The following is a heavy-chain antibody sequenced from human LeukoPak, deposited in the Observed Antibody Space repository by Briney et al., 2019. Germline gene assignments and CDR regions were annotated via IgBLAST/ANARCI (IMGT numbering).Heavy chain of an antibody. CDR1: GGSFSGYY. CDR2: INHSGST. CDR3: ARAARDLVVPAAPFDY. J-gene: IGHJ4*02. D-gene: IGHD2-2*01. V-gene: IGHV4-34*01. Sequence: PSETLSLTCAVYGGSFSGYYWSWVRQPPGKGLEWVGEINHSGSTNYNPSLKSRVTISVDTSKNQFSLKLRSVTAADTAVYYCARAARDLVVPAAPFDYWGQGTLVTVSS.